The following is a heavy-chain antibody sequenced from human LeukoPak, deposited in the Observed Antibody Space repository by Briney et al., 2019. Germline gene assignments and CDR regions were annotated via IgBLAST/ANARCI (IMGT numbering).Heavy chain of an antibody. J-gene: IGHJ4*02. V-gene: IGHV3-15*01. CDR3: TTDLVWSSTSANDY. Sequence: GGSLRLSCAASGFTFNNAWMSWVRQAQGKGLEWVGRIKSKTDGGTTDYAAPVKGRFTISRDDSKNTLYLQMNSLKTEDTAVYYCTTDLVWSSTSANDYWGQGTLVTVSS. D-gene: IGHD2-2*01. CDR1: GFTFNNAW. CDR2: IKSKTDGGTT.